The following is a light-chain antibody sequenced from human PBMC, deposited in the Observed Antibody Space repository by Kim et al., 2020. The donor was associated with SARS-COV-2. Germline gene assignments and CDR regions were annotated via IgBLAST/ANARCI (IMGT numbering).Light chain of an antibody. CDR2: NNN. J-gene: IGLJ3*02. Sequence: ELTQPPSASGTPGQRVTISCSGSSSNIGANTVKWYQQYSGTAPKLLIYNNNQRPSGVPDRFSGSKSGTSASLAISGLQSEGEADYHCATWDDSLNGPVFGGGTKLTVL. V-gene: IGLV1-44*01. CDR1: SSNIGANT. CDR3: ATWDDSLNGPV.